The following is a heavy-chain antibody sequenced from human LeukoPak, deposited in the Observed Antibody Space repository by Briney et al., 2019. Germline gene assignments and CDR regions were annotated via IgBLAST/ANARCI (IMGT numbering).Heavy chain of an antibody. V-gene: IGHV2-5*02. Sequence: SGPTLVKPPHTFTLTGTFSRFSRSTSGVGVGWIRQPPGKALNWLALIYWDDNKRYSPSLKSRLTITKDTSKNQVVLTLTNMSPVDTVKYYCAHRLTVVTTEQPFDYWGQGTLVTVSS. CDR1: RFSRSTSGVG. J-gene: IGHJ4*02. CDR3: AHRLTVVTTEQPFDY. CDR2: IYWDDNK. D-gene: IGHD4-23*01.